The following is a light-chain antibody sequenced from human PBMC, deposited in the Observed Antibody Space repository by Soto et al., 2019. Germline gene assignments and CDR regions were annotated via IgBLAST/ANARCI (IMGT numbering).Light chain of an antibody. CDR3: CSFTTTSTHV. Sequence: QSALTQPASVSGSPGQSITISCTGSTSDVGSYKLVSWYQQHPGKAPKLMIYDDTKRPSGVSTRFSGSKSASTASLTISGLQAEDEADYYCCSFTTTSTHVFGTGTKVTVL. J-gene: IGLJ1*01. V-gene: IGLV2-14*02. CDR2: DDT. CDR1: TSDVGSYKL.